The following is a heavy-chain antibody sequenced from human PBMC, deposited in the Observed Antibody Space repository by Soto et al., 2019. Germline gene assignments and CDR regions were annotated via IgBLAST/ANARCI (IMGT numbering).Heavy chain of an antibody. CDR2: FDPEDGET. CDR1: GYTLTELS. D-gene: IGHD2-15*01. CDR3: VGGRLGYCSGGSCSLRKNWFDP. Sequence: ASVKVSCKVSGYTLTELSMHWVRQAPGKGLEWMGGFDPEDGETIYAQKFQGGVTMTEDTSTDTAYMELSSLRSEDTAVYYCVGGRLGYCSGGSCSLRKNWFDPWGQGTLVTVSS. J-gene: IGHJ5*02. V-gene: IGHV1-24*01.